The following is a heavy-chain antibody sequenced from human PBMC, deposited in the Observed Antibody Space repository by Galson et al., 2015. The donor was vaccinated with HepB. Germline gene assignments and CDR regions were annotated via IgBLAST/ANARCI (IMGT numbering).Heavy chain of an antibody. D-gene: IGHD4-17*01. J-gene: IGHJ4*02. Sequence: SLRLSCAASGFSFRSYAMSWVRQAPGEGLEWVSAISDDGGSTYYADSVKGRFTISRDNSKSTLFLQMSGLRADDTAVYFCAKGGPTVTTFSAFDYWGQGTLVTVSS. CDR2: ISDDGGST. CDR3: AKGGPTVTTFSAFDY. V-gene: IGHV3-23*01. CDR1: GFSFRSYA.